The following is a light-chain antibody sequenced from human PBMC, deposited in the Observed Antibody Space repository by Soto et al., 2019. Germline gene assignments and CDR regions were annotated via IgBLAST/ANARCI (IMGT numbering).Light chain of an antibody. CDR3: QQYNSYSAWT. Sequence: DIQMTQSPSTLSASVGDRVTITCRASQSISSWLAWYQQKPVKAPKLLIYKASSLESGVPSRFSGRGSGTEFTLTISSLQPDDFATYYCQQYNSYSAWTFGQGTKVEIK. J-gene: IGKJ1*01. CDR2: KAS. V-gene: IGKV1-5*03. CDR1: QSISSW.